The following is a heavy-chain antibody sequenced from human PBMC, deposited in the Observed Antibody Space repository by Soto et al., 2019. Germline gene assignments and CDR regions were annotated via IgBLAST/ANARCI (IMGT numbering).Heavy chain of an antibody. J-gene: IGHJ5*02. Sequence: QAQLQQWGTGLLKPSETLSLTCGVSGGSVFDYFWSWIRQAPGKGLEWIGEINHSGSTTYNPSLQSRVTISVDTSKNQFSLKVTSVTAADTAVYYCARAGYSKDWFEYNWFDPWGQGTLVTVSS. V-gene: IGHV4-34*01. CDR3: ARAGYSKDWFEYNWFDP. CDR2: INHSGST. CDR1: GGSVFDYF. D-gene: IGHD4-4*01.